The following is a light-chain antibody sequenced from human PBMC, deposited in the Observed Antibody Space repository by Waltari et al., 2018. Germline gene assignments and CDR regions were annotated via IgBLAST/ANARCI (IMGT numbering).Light chain of an antibody. CDR1: RTAVGGYTA. Sequence: QSALTQPASVSGPPGQSVTPPCTATRTAVGGYTAVSCYQQHPGKAPKLLIYDVVSRPSGVPNRFSGSKSGNTASLVISGLQADDEADYYCSSYTSSISYVFGTGTKVTVL. J-gene: IGLJ1*01. V-gene: IGLV2-14*03. CDR3: SSYTSSISYV. CDR2: DVV.